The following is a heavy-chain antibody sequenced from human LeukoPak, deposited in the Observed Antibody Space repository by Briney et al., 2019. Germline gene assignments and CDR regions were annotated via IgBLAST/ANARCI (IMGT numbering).Heavy chain of an antibody. CDR3: ARDSSSWYGVDY. D-gene: IGHD6-13*01. Sequence: PSETLSLTCTVSGGSISSYYWSWIRQPPGKGLEWIGYIYYSGSTNYNPSLKSRVTISVDTSKNQFSPKLSSVTAADTAVYYCARDSSSWYGVDYWGQGTLVTVSS. CDR1: GGSISSYY. J-gene: IGHJ4*02. V-gene: IGHV4-59*01. CDR2: IYYSGST.